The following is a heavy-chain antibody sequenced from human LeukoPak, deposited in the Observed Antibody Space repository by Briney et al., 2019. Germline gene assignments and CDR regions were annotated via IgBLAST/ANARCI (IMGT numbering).Heavy chain of an antibody. V-gene: IGHV1-18*01. CDR2: ISAYNGNT. J-gene: IGHJ3*02. CDR1: GYTFTSYG. Sequence: ASVKVSCKASGYTFTSYGISWVRQAPGQGLEWMGWISAYNGNTNYAQNPQGRGTMTTDTATSTAYMELRRLRSDDTAVYYCARDRGGSYYGDDAFDIWGQGTMVTVSS. D-gene: IGHD1-26*01. CDR3: ARDRGGSYYGDDAFDI.